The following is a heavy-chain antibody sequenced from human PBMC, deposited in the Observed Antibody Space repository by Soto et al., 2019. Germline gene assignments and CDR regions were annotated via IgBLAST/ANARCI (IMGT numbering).Heavy chain of an antibody. CDR1: GGSLSSGCYY. J-gene: IGHJ3*02. Sequence: SQTLSLTCTVSGGSLSSGCYYWSWIRQHPGKGLEWIGYIYYSGSTYYNPSLKSRATISVDTSKNQFSLKLSSVTAADTAVYYCARDQKRWLQIDIWGQGTMVTVSS. D-gene: IGHD5-12*01. CDR2: IYYSGST. V-gene: IGHV4-31*03. CDR3: ARDQKRWLQIDI.